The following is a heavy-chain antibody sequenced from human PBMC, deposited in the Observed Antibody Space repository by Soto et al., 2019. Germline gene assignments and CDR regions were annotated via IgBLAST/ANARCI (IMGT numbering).Heavy chain of an antibody. CDR3: ARDLGSSSVDY. J-gene: IGHJ4*02. D-gene: IGHD6-6*01. CDR2: ISGYNGNT. CDR1: GYTFTSYG. V-gene: IGHV1-18*04. Sequence: QVQLVQSGAEVKKPGASVKVSCKASGYTFTSYGISWVRQAPGQGLEWMGWISGYNGNTNYAQKLQGRVTMTTDTSTSTAYKELRSLRSDDKAVYYCARDLGSSSVDYWGQGTLVTVSS.